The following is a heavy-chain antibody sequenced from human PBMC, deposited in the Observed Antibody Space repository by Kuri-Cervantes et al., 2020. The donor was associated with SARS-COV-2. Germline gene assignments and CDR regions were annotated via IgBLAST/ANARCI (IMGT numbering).Heavy chain of an antibody. J-gene: IGHJ4*02. CDR2: INHSGST. V-gene: IGHV4-39*07. CDR1: GGSISSSSYY. CDR3: ARGPRWSIAASFDY. D-gene: IGHD6-6*01. Sequence: SETLSLTCTVSGGSISSSSYYWGWIRQPPGKGLEWIGEINHSGSTNYNPSLKSRVTISVDTSKNQFSLRLSSVTAADTAVYYCARGPRWSIAASFDYWGQGTLVTVSS.